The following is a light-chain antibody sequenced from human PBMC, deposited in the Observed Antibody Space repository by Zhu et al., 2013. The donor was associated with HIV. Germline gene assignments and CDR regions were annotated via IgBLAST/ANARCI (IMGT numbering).Light chain of an antibody. V-gene: IGKV4-1*01. Sequence: DIVMTQSPDSLAVSLGERATINCKSSQSVLYNSNNKNYLAWYQQKPGQPPKLLISWASSRESGVPDRFIGSGSGTDFTLTINGLQAEDVAVYYCQQYCHTPVTFGGGTKVEDQT. CDR2: WAS. CDR1: QSVLYNSNNKNY. J-gene: IGKJ4*01. CDR3: QQYCHTPVT.